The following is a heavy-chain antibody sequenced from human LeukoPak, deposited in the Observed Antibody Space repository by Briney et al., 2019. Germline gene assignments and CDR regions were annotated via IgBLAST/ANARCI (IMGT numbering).Heavy chain of an antibody. J-gene: IGHJ4*02. CDR1: GGTFSSYA. D-gene: IGHD5-24*01. Sequence: SVKVSCKASGGTFSSYAISWVRQAPGQGLEWMGGIIPIFGTANYAQKFQGRVTITADESTSPAYMELSSLRSEDTAVYYCARDRGAMATAPLDYWGQGTLVTVSS. V-gene: IGHV1-69*13. CDR2: IIPIFGTA. CDR3: ARDRGAMATAPLDY.